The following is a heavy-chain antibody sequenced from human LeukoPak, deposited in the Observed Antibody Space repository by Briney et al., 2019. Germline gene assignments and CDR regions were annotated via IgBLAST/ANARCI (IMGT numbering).Heavy chain of an antibody. CDR3: ARGILRYFDWLLSPLDY. CDR2: ISGSGGST. V-gene: IGHV3-23*01. CDR1: GFTFSSYA. D-gene: IGHD3-9*01. J-gene: IGHJ4*02. Sequence: GGSLRLSCAASGFTFSSYAMSWVRQAPGKGLERVSAISGSGGSTYYADSVKGRFTISRDNSKNTLYLQMNSLRAEDTAVYYCARGILRYFDWLLSPLDYWGQGTLVTVSS.